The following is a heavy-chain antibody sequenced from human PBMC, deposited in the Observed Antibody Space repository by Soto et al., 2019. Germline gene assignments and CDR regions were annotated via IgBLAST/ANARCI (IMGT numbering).Heavy chain of an antibody. J-gene: IGHJ6*02. CDR3: ARAPQEGYYYYYGMDV. V-gene: IGHV4-30-4*01. CDR1: GGSIGSGDYY. CDR2: IYYSGST. Sequence: PSETLSLTCTVSGGSIGSGDYYWGWILHPPGKGLEWIGYIYYSGSTYYNPSLKSRVTISVDTSKNQFSLKLSSVTAADTAVYYCARAPQEGYYYYYGMDVWGPGTTVTVS.